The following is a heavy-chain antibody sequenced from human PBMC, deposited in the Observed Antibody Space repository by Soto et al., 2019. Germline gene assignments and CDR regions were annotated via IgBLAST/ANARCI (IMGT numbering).Heavy chain of an antibody. V-gene: IGHV3-11*01. CDR3: ERDINRVIDY. Sequence: GGSLRLSCAASGFTFSDYYMSWIRQAPGKGLEWVSYISSSGSTIYYADSVKGRFTSSRDNDKNSLYLQMNSLRAEDTGVDYCERDINRVIDYWGQGTLVTVSS. CDR2: ISSSGSTI. CDR1: GFTFSDYY. D-gene: IGHD1-20*01. J-gene: IGHJ4*02.